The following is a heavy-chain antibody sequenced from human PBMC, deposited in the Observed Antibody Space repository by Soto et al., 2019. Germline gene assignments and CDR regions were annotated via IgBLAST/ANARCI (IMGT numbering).Heavy chain of an antibody. V-gene: IGHV4-59*01. J-gene: IGHJ6*02. CDR2: IYYSGST. Sequence: QVQLQELGPGLVKPSETLSLTCTVSGGSISSYYWSWIRQPPGKGLEWIGYIYYSGSTNYNPSLKSRVTISVDTSKNQFSLKLSSVTAADTAVYYCARVNDYYYGMDVWGQGTTVTVSS. CDR1: GGSISSYY. CDR3: ARVNDYYYGMDV.